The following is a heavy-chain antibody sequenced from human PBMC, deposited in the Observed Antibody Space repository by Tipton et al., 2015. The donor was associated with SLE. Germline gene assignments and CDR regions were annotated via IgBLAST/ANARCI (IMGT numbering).Heavy chain of an antibody. Sequence: SLRLSCAASGFTFSSYAMHWVRQAPGKGLEWVAVISYDGSNKYYADSVKGRFTISRDNSKNTLYLQMNSLRAEDTAVYYCAKDADSSGWYNFYYYMDVWGKGTTVTVSS. J-gene: IGHJ6*03. CDR3: AKDADSSGWYNFYYYMDV. CDR2: ISYDGSNK. CDR1: GFTFSSYA. D-gene: IGHD6-19*01. V-gene: IGHV3-30-3*01.